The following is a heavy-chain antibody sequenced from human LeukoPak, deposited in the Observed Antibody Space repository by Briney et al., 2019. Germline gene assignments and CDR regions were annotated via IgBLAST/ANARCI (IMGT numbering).Heavy chain of an antibody. V-gene: IGHV4-59*01. CDR1: GGSISDYY. CDR2: IYYSGRT. D-gene: IGHD6-13*01. J-gene: IGHJ3*02. Sequence: SETLSLTCTVSGGSISDYYWNWMRQPPGKGLEWIGYIYYSGRTNYNPSLKSRVSISVDTSKNQFSLKLSSVTAADTAVYYCARDLRSSSWYSRGDVAFDIWGQGTMVTVSS. CDR3: ARDLRSSSWYSRGDVAFDI.